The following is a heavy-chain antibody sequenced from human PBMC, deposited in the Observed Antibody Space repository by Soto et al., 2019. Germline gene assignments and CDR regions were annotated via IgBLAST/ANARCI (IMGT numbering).Heavy chain of an antibody. CDR3: AKNCGGDCYSGYYGMDV. V-gene: IGHV4-39*01. CDR1: GGSISSSSYY. D-gene: IGHD2-21*02. J-gene: IGHJ6*02. CDR2: IYYSGST. Sequence: PSETLSLTCTVSGGSISSSSYYWGWIRQPPGKGLEWIGSIYYSGSTYYNPSLKSRVTISVDTSKNQFSLKLSSVTAADTAVYYCAKNCGGDCYSGYYGMDVCGQGTTVTVSS.